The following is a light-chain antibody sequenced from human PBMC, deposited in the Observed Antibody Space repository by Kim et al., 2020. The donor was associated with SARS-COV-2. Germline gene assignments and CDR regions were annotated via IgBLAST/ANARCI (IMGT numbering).Light chain of an antibody. Sequence: SELTQDPAVSVALGQTVRITCQGDSLRSYYASWYQQKPGQAPVLVIYGKNNRPSGIPDRFSGSSSGNTASLTITGAQAEDEADYYCNSRDSSGNRVFGGGTQLTVL. CDR1: SLRSYY. J-gene: IGLJ3*02. V-gene: IGLV3-19*01. CDR2: GKN. CDR3: NSRDSSGNRV.